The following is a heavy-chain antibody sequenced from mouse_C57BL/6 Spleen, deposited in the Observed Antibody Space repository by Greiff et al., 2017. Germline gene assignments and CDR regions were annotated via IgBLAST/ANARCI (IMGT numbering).Heavy chain of an antibody. V-gene: IGHV5-9*01. CDR2: ISGGGGNT. D-gene: IGHD2-3*01. J-gene: IGHJ3*01. CDR3: ARQGDGYYLAWFAY. Sequence: EVNVVESGGGLVKPGGSLKLSCAASGFTFSSYPMSWVRQTPEKRLEWVATISGGGGNTYYPASVKGRFTISRDNAKNTLYLQMSSLRSEETALYYCARQGDGYYLAWFAYWGQGTLVTVSA. CDR1: GFTFSSYP.